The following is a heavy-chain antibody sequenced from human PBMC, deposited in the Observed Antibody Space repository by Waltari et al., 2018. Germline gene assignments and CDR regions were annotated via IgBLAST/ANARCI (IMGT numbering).Heavy chain of an antibody. CDR1: GVYLNRNA. Sequence: VQLVQAGGEVKKPGSSVKGSCKASGVYLNRNAMSWVRQAPGRGLELMGWFIPLMGTSSYAQKFLGRVTIIADESTSTSYMELSSLRSEDTAVYYCVREEGAIEAVAFDIWGQGTLVSVSS. J-gene: IGHJ3*02. CDR2: FIPLMGTS. D-gene: IGHD6-13*01. V-gene: IGHV1-69*11. CDR3: VREEGAIEAVAFDI.